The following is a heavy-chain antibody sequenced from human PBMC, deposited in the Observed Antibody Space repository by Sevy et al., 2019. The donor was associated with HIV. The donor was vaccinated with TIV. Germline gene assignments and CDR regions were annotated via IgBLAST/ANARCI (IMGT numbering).Heavy chain of an antibody. CDR1: GFSFDSYG. D-gene: IGHD3-22*01. CDR2: ISGSGTRT. J-gene: IGHJ6*03. Sequence: GGSLRLSCAVSGFSFDSYGMTWVRQAPGKGLEWVSGISGSGTRTYYADSVKGRFIISRDNSKNTLYLQMNSLRSEDSAIYDWGKGGGGHYDPDEIGYYFYYYNMDVWGKGTTVTVSS. V-gene: IGHV3-23*01. CDR3: GKGGGGHYDPDEIGYYFYYYNMDV.